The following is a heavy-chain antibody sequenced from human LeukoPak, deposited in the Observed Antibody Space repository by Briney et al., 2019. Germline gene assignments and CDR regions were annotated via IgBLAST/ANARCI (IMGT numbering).Heavy chain of an antibody. J-gene: IGHJ4*02. CDR2: ISAYNVNT. CDR3: ASDYYDYVWGSYPSQSY. D-gene: IGHD3-16*02. V-gene: IGHV1-18*01. CDR1: GYTFTSDG. Sequence: ASVKVSCKASGYTFTSDGISWVRQAPGQGLVWMGWISAYNVNTNYAQKFQGRVTITTDESTSTAYMELSSLRSEDTAVYYCASDYYDYVWGSYPSQSYWGQGTLVTVSS.